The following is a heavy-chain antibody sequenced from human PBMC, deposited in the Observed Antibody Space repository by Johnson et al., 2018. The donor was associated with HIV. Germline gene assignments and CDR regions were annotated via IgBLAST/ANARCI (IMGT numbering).Heavy chain of an antibody. J-gene: IGHJ3*02. CDR2: ISYDGSNK. Sequence: QVLLVESGGGVVQPGGSLRLSCAASGFTFSSYGMHWVRQAPGKGLEWVAVISYDGSNKYYADSVKGRFTISRDNSKNTLYLQMNSLRAEDTAVYYCARVPVVIGGVRKAFDIWGQGTMVTVSS. CDR3: ARVPVVIGGVRKAFDI. V-gene: IGHV3-33*05. CDR1: GFTFSSYG. D-gene: IGHD3-16*01.